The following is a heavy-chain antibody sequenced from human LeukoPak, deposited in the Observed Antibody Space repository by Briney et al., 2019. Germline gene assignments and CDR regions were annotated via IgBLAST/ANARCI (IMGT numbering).Heavy chain of an antibody. J-gene: IGHJ5*02. V-gene: IGHV1-69*01. CDR1: GGTFSSYA. D-gene: IGHD2-15*01. Sequence: ASVKVSCKASGGTFSSYAISWVRQAPGQGLEWMGGIIPIFGTANYAQKFQGRVTITADESTSTAYMELSSLRSEDTAVYYCARGEYCSGGSCWKHVDPWGQGTLVTVSS. CDR2: IIPIFGTA. CDR3: ARGEYCSGGSCWKHVDP.